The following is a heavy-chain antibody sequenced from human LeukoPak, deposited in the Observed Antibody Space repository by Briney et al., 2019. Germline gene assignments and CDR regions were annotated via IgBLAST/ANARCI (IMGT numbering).Heavy chain of an antibody. D-gene: IGHD1-26*01. Sequence: PGGSLRLSCAASGFTFSSYGMTWVRQAPGKGLEWISCISSDGSMIGYADSVKGRFTISRDNTKNSVYLQTNSLRAEDTAVYYCTSASYFTWGQGTLVTVSS. V-gene: IGHV3-48*04. CDR1: GFTFSSYG. CDR3: TSASYFT. J-gene: IGHJ4*02. CDR2: ISSDGSMI.